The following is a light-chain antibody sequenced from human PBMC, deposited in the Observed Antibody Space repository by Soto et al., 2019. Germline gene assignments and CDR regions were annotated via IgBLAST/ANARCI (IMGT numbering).Light chain of an antibody. V-gene: IGKV3-20*01. Sequence: EIVLTQSPGTLSLSPGERATLSCRASQSVISTYLAWYQQKPGQAPRLLIYGASSRATGIPDRFSGSGSGTDFTLTISRLEPEDFAVYYCQQYRDSLGTFGQGNKVELK. CDR2: GAS. CDR1: QSVISTY. CDR3: QQYRDSLGT. J-gene: IGKJ1*01.